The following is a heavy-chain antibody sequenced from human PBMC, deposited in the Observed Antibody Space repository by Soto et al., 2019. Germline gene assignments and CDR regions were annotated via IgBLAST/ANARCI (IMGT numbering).Heavy chain of an antibody. CDR1: GGSISSSSYY. CDR2: IYYSGST. CDR3: ARLQDYYDSSGYSQGFDY. Sequence: SETLSLTCTVSGGSISSSSYYWGWIRQPPGKGLEWIGSIYYSGSTYYNPSLKSRVTISVDTSKNQFSLKLSSVTAADTAVYYCARLQDYYDSSGYSQGFDYWGQGTLVTVSS. V-gene: IGHV4-39*01. J-gene: IGHJ4*02. D-gene: IGHD3-22*01.